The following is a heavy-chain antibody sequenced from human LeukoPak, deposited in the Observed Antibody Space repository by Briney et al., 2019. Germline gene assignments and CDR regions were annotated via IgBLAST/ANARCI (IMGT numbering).Heavy chain of an antibody. Sequence: GGSLRLSCAASGFTFSNYWMSWVRRAPGKGLEWVANIREDGSEKYYVDSVKGQFTISRDNAKNSLFLQMDSLRAEDTAVYYCARDLAGHYYGSGSSFDYWGQGTLVTVS. J-gene: IGHJ4*02. CDR1: GFTFSNYW. CDR3: ARDLAGHYYGSGSSFDY. V-gene: IGHV3-7*01. CDR2: IREDGSEK. D-gene: IGHD3-10*01.